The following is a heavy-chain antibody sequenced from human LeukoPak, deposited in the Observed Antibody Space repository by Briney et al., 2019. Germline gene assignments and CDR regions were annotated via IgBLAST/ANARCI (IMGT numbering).Heavy chain of an antibody. CDR1: GFTVSSNY. CDR2: IYSGGST. CDR3: AREAVTRNYFDY. V-gene: IGHV3-53*01. D-gene: IGHD4-17*01. J-gene: IGHJ4*02. Sequence: PGGSLRLSCAASGFTVSSNYMNWVRQAPGKGLEWVSVIYSGGSTYYADSVKGRFTISRDNSKNTLYLQMNGLRAEDTAVYYCAREAVTRNYFDYWGQGTLVTVSS.